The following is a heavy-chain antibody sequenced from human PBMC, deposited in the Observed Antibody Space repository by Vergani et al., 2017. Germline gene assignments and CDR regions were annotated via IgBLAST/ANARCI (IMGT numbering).Heavy chain of an antibody. V-gene: IGHV3-48*03. D-gene: IGHD3-10*01. CDR2: ISSSGDTI. CDR1: GFTFSTYE. Sequence: EVQLVESGGGLVQPGGSLRLSCAASGFTFSTYEMNWVRQAPGKGLEWISYISSSGDTIYYADSVKGRFTISRDNARNSLYLQMNSLRAEDTAVYYCAKGKWFGASNWFDPWGQGTLVTVSS. J-gene: IGHJ5*02. CDR3: AKGKWFGASNWFDP.